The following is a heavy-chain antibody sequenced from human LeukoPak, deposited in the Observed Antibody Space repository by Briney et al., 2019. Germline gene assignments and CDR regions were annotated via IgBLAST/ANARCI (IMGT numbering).Heavy chain of an antibody. D-gene: IGHD6-13*01. CDR2: ISGSGGST. J-gene: IGHJ4*02. Sequence: GGSLRLSCAASGFIFSSYAMSWVRQAPGKGLEWVSAISGSGGSTYYADSVKGRFTISRDNSKNTLYLQMNSLRAEDTAVYYCAKSYSSSWYMCFDYWGQGTLVTVSS. CDR1: GFIFSSYA. CDR3: AKSYSSSWYMCFDY. V-gene: IGHV3-23*01.